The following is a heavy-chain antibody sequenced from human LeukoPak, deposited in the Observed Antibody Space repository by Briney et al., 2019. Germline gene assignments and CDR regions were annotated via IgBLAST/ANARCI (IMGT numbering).Heavy chain of an antibody. Sequence: ASVKISCKVSGYTFTDYYMHWVQQAPGKGLEWMGLVDPEDGETIYAKKFQGRVTITADTSTDTAYMELSSLRSEDTAVYYCATEMPTVTPGGPFDYWGQGTLVPVSS. CDR2: VDPEDGET. CDR1: GYTFTDYY. J-gene: IGHJ4*02. V-gene: IGHV1-69-2*01. CDR3: ATEMPTVTPGGPFDY. D-gene: IGHD4-17*01.